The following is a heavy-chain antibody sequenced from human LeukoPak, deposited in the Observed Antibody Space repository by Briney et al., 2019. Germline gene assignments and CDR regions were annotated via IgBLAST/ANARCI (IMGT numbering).Heavy chain of an antibody. CDR1: GYTFTTYG. D-gene: IGHD3-16*01. V-gene: IGHV1-18*01. J-gene: IGHJ4*02. Sequence: ASVKVSCKASGYTFTTYGISWVRQAPGQGLEWMGWISPYSGNTNYAQKLQGRLTMTTDTSTSTAYMELRSLRSDDTAMYYCARYYDYVRAHFDSWGQGTLVTVSS. CDR2: ISPYSGNT. CDR3: ARYYDYVRAHFDS.